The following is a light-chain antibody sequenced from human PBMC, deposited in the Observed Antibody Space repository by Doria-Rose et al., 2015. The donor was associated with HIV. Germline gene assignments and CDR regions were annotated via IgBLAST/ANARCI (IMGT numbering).Light chain of an antibody. CDR2: WAS. V-gene: IGKV4-1*01. J-gene: IGKJ3*01. CDR3: QQYYDTPS. Sequence: LGERATLNRKSNQSLLYTSKNYLAWYQQKPGQPPKLLIYWASTRQSGVPARFSGSGSGTDFTLTISSLEAEDVAVYYCQQYYDTPSFGPGTTVDIK. CDR1: QSLLYTSKNY.